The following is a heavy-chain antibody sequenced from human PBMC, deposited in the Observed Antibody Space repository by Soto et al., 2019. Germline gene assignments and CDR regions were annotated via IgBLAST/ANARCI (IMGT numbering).Heavy chain of an antibody. D-gene: IGHD2-15*01. J-gene: IGHJ4*02. CDR3: AKDIGYCSGGSCFHFDY. CDR1: GFTFDDYA. CDR2: ISWNSGSI. V-gene: IGHV3-9*01. Sequence: EVQLVESGGGLVQPGRSLRLSCAASGFTFDDYAMHWVRQAPEKGLEWVSGISWNSGSIGYADSVKGRFTISRDNAKNSLYVQMNSLRAEDTALYYCAKDIGYCSGGSCFHFDYWGQGTLVSVSS.